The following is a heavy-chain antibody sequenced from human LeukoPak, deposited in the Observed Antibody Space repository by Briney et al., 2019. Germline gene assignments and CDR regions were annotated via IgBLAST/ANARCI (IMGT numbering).Heavy chain of an antibody. CDR1: GGSISSGDYY. V-gene: IGHV4-30-4*01. J-gene: IGHJ4*02. D-gene: IGHD3-10*01. Sequence: PSQTLSLTCTVSGGSISSGDYYWSWIRQPPGKGLEWIGYIYYSGSTYYNPSLKSRVTISVDTSKNQFSLKLSSVTAADTAVYYCAGDSYGSGTPPDYWGRETLVTVSS. CDR3: AGDSYGSGTPPDY. CDR2: IYYSGST.